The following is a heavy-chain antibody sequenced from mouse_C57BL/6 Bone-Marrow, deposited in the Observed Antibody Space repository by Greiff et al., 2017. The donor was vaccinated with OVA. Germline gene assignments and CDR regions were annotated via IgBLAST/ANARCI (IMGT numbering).Heavy chain of an antibody. CDR3: TRSTAQATAWFAY. CDR2: IDPETGGT. V-gene: IGHV1-15*01. CDR1: GYTFTDYE. D-gene: IGHD3-2*02. J-gene: IGHJ3*01. Sequence: QVQLQQSGAELVRPGASVTLSCKASGYTFTDYEMHWVKQTPVHGLEWIGAIDPETGGTAYNQKFKGTAILTADKSSSTAYMELRSLTSEDSAVYYCTRSTAQATAWFAYWGQGTLVTVSA.